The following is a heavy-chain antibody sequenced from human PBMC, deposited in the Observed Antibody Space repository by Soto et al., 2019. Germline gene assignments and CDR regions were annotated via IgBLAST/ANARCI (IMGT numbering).Heavy chain of an antibody. CDR2: INPSSGAT. D-gene: IGHD2-21*01. CDR3: ASRVLCDMDV. Sequence: QEQLVQSGAEVKEPGASLKVSCKASGDTFTTNYIHWVRQAPGQGLEWMGRINPSSGATLYAQKFQGRLTLTTDTSTSTVYMDLNSLKSEDSAVYYCASRVLCDMDVW. V-gene: IGHV1-46*01. J-gene: IGHJ6*03. CDR1: GDTFTTNY.